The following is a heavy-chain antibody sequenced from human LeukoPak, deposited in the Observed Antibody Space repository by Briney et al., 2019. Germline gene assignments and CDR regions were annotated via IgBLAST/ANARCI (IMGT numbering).Heavy chain of an antibody. CDR3: ARDFDCSGGSCHYYFDY. J-gene: IGHJ4*02. CDR2: IIPIFGTA. D-gene: IGHD2-15*01. V-gene: IGHV1-69*01. CDR1: GGTFSSYA. Sequence: GASVKVSCKASGGTFSSYAISWVRQAPGQGLEWMGGIIPIFGTANYAQKFQGRVTITADESTSTAYMELSSLRSEDTAVYYCARDFDCSGGSCHYYFDYWGQGTLVTVSS.